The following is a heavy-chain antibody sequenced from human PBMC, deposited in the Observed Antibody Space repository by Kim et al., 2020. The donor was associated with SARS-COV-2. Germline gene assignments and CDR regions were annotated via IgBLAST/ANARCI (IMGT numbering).Heavy chain of an antibody. J-gene: IGHJ4*02. CDR1: GGSISSSSYY. CDR2: IYNSGSS. Sequence: SETLSLTCTVSGGSISSSSYYWGWIRQPPGKGLEWIGSIYNSGSSYSNPSLKSRVTISIDTSKNQFSLKLSSVTAADTAVYYCARDRGSSSWYGGVDYWGQGTLVTVSS. D-gene: IGHD6-13*01. CDR3: ARDRGSSSWYGGVDY. V-gene: IGHV4-39*07.